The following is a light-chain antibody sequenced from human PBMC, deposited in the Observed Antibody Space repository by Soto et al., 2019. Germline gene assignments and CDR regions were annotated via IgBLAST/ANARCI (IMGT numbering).Light chain of an antibody. Sequence: EIVMTQSPATLSVSTGERATLSCRASQSVSSKLSWYQQKPGQAPRLLIYGASTRATGIPARFSGSGSGTDFTLTISSLEPEDFAVYYCQQRSNWPPITFGQGTRLEIK. CDR1: QSVSSK. V-gene: IGKV3-15*01. J-gene: IGKJ5*01. CDR2: GAS. CDR3: QQRSNWPPIT.